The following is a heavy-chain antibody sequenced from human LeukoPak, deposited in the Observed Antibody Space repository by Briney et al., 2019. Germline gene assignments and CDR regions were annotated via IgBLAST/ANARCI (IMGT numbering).Heavy chain of an antibody. Sequence: PSETLSLTCAVHGGSFSGYYWSWIRQPPGKGLEWIGEINHSGSTNYNPSLKSRVTISVDTSKNQFSLKLSSVTAADTAVYYCARGHGSGGSPTYYYYYMDVWGKGTTVTVSS. J-gene: IGHJ6*03. D-gene: IGHD2-15*01. CDR2: INHSGST. CDR1: GGSFSGYY. V-gene: IGHV4-34*01. CDR3: ARGHGSGGSPTYYYYYMDV.